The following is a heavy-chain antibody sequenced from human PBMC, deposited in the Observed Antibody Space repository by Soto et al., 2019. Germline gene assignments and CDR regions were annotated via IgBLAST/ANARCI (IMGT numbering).Heavy chain of an antibody. D-gene: IGHD3-10*01. V-gene: IGHV1-69*02. CDR3: ARVWFGDYYGMDV. J-gene: IGHJ6*02. Sequence: QVQLVQSGAEVKKPGSSVKVSCKASGGTFSSYTISWVRQAPGQGLEWLGRIIPIIGIANYAQKFQGRVTMTADKSTSTAYMELSSLRSEDRAVYYCARVWFGDYYGMDVWGQGTTVTVSS. CDR1: GGTFSSYT. CDR2: IIPIIGIA.